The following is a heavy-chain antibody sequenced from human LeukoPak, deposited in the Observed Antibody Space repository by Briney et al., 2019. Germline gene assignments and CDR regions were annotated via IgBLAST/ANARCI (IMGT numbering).Heavy chain of an antibody. Sequence: GGSLRLSCAASGFTFSSYAMSWVSQAPGKGLEWVSSMSNGGSTYYGDSVKGRFTISRDNSKNTLFLQMNSLRAEDTAVYYCAKGSENIMGAPQADYWGQGTLVIVSS. V-gene: IGHV3-23*01. CDR3: AKGSENIMGAPQADY. D-gene: IGHD1-26*01. J-gene: IGHJ4*02. CDR2: MSNGGST. CDR1: GFTFSSYA.